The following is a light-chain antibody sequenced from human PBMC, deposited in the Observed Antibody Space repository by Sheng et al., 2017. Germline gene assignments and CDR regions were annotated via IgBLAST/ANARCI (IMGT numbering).Light chain of an antibody. CDR2: GAS. CDR1: QSVSSSY. V-gene: IGKV3-20*01. CDR3: QHYGTLVYT. Sequence: EIVLTQSPGTLSLSPGERATLSCRASQSVSSSYLAWYQQKPGQAPRLLIYGASSRATGIPDRFSGSGSGTDFTLTISRLEPEDFAVYYCQHYGTLVYTFGQGTKLEIK. J-gene: IGKJ2*01.